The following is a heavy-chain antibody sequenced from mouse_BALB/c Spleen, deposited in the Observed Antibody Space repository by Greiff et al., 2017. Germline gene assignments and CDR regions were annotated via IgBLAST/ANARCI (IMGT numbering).Heavy chain of an antibody. Sequence: EVKLVESGGGLVQPGGSRKLSCAASGFTFSSFGMHWVRQAPEKGLEWVAYISSGSSTIYYADTVKGRFTISRDNPKNTLFLQMTSLRSEDTAMYYCARSDPYYYGSREGYYYAMDYWGQGTSVTVSS. V-gene: IGHV5-17*02. CDR1: GFTFSSFG. CDR3: ARSDPYYYGSREGYYYAMDY. J-gene: IGHJ4*01. D-gene: IGHD1-1*01. CDR2: ISSGSSTI.